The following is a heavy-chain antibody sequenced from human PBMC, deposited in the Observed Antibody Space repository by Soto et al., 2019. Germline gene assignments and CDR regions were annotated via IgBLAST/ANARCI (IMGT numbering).Heavy chain of an antibody. CDR2: MNPNSGNT. D-gene: IGHD3-10*01. V-gene: IGHV1-8*01. Sequence: VQLVQSGAEVKKPGASVKVSCKASGYTFTSYDINCVRQATGQGLEWMGWMNPNSGNTGYAQKVQGRVTMTRNTSISTAYMELSSLRSEDTAVYYCARGINYYASGDDAFDIWGQGTMVTVSS. CDR1: GYTFTSYD. J-gene: IGHJ3*02. CDR3: ARGINYYASGDDAFDI.